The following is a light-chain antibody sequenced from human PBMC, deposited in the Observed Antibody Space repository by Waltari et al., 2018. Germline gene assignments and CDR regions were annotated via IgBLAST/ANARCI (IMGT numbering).Light chain of an antibody. CDR1: QSILYNSNNKNY. V-gene: IGKV4-1*01. CDR2: WAC. CDR3: QQYYNTPSFT. J-gene: IGKJ3*01. Sequence: DIVMTQSPDSLAVSLGERATINCKSSQSILYNSNNKNYLAWYQQKPGQPPKLLIYWACTRESGVPDRFSGSGSGTDFTLTISSLQAEDVAVYYCQQYYNTPSFTFGPGTKVEIK.